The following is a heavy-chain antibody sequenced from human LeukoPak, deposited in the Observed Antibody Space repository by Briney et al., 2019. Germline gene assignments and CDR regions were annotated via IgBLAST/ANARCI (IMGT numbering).Heavy chain of an antibody. J-gene: IGHJ2*01. CDR3: ARVGLIEDRSHWYLDL. V-gene: IGHV3-74*01. CDR2: INGDGSIT. CDR1: GFTFSGYW. Sequence: PGGSLRLSCAASGFTFSGYWIHWVRQAPGRGLVWVSHINGDGSITTYADSVKGRFTISRDNAKNTVYLQMNSLRAEDTAVYYCARVGLIEDRSHWYLDLWGRGTPVTVSS. D-gene: IGHD2-15*01.